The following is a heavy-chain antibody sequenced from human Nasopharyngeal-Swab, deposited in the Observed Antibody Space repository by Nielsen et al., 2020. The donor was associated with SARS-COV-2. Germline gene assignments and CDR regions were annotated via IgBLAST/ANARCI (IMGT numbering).Heavy chain of an antibody. CDR1: GFTFDHYA. Sequence: GESLKISCTASGFTFDHYAMNWVRQAPGKGLVWVSCINSDGTTTRYADSVKGRFTVSRDNAKNTLYLEMNSLRADDTAVYYCARRLVWFGEAHYYYYGTDVWGQGTTVTVSS. CDR2: INSDGTTT. D-gene: IGHD3-10*01. J-gene: IGHJ6*02. CDR3: ARRLVWFGEAHYYYYGTDV. V-gene: IGHV3-74*01.